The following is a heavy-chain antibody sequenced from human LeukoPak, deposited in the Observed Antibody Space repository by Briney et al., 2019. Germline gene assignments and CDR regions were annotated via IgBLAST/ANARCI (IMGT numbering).Heavy chain of an antibody. Sequence: RPGGSLRLSCAASGFTFSSYAMSWVRQAPGKGLEWVSGISGSGGSTFYADSVKGRFTISRDNSKNTLYLQMNSLRAEDTAVYYCAKYYGDYYYYYYVDVWGKGTTVTVSS. CDR3: AKYYGDYYYYYYVDV. D-gene: IGHD4-17*01. CDR1: GFTFSSYA. J-gene: IGHJ6*03. CDR2: ISGSGGST. V-gene: IGHV3-23*01.